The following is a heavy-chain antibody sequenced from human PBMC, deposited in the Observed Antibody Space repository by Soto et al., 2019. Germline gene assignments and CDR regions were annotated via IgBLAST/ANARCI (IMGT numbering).Heavy chain of an antibody. J-gene: IGHJ4*02. CDR3: ARDNYGDYGY. CDR1: GYTFTTYG. Sequence: QVQLVQSGAEVKKPGASVKVSCKASGYTFTTYGISWVRQAPGQGLEWMGWISTYNANTNHAQKLQGRVTMTTDTSTSTASLQLRSLRSDDTAVYYCARDNYGDYGYWGQGPLVTVSS. CDR2: ISTYNANT. D-gene: IGHD4-17*01. V-gene: IGHV1-18*01.